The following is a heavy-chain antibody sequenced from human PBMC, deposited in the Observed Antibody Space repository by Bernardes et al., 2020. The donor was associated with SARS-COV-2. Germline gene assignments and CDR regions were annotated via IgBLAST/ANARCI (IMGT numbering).Heavy chain of an antibody. D-gene: IGHD6-13*01. CDR3: ARVSSSGIDY. Sequence: ESLRLSCAASGFTFSAYKMTWVRQAPGKGLEWVSSISSSSDSIYYADSVKGRFTISRDNAKNSLYLQMNSLRAEDTAVYYCARVSSSGIDYWGQGTLVTVSS. V-gene: IGHV3-21*01. CDR2: ISSSSDSI. CDR1: GFTFSAYK. J-gene: IGHJ4*02.